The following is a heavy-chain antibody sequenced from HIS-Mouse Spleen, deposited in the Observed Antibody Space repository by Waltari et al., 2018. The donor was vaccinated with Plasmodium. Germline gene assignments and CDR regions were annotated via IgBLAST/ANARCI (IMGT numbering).Heavy chain of an antibody. CDR1: GGPISSSSYY. V-gene: IGHV4-39*01. CDR3: ARRGGSYYYFDY. CDR2: IYYRGGT. Sequence: QLQLQESGPGLVKPSETLSLTCTVPGGPISSSSYYWGWIRQPPGKGREWIGSIYYRGGTYYNPSLKSRVTISVDTSKNQFSLKLSSVTAADTAVYYCARRGGSYYYFDYWGQGTLVTVSS. J-gene: IGHJ4*02. D-gene: IGHD1-26*01.